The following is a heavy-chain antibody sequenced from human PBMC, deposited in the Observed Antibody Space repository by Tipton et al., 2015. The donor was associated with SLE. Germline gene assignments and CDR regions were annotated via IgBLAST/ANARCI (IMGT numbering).Heavy chain of an antibody. D-gene: IGHD1-26*01. V-gene: IGHV4-61*09. Sequence: TLSLTCTVSGGSISSGSYYWSWIRQPAGKGLEWIGYIYTSGSTNYNPSLKSRVTISVDKSKNQYSLKLSSVTAADTAVYYCARDQWEVDAFDIWGQGTMVTVSS. CDR3: ARDQWEVDAFDI. J-gene: IGHJ3*02. CDR2: IYTSGST. CDR1: GGSISSGSYY.